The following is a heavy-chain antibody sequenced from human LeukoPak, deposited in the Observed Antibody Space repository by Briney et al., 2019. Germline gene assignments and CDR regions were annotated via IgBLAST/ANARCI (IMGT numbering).Heavy chain of an antibody. CDR1: GFSFSSYG. Sequence: GGSLRLSCAASGFSFSSYGMHWVRQAPGKGLEWVASLWYDGTNKYYADSVKGRFTISRDNSKNTLYLQVNSLRAEDTAVYYCARARNNYDSSGYSALDYWGQGTLVTVSS. CDR3: ARARNNYDSSGYSALDY. V-gene: IGHV3-33*01. D-gene: IGHD3-22*01. CDR2: LWYDGTNK. J-gene: IGHJ4*02.